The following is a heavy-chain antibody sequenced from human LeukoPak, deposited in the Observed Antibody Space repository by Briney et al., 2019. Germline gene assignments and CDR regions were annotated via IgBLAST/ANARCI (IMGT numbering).Heavy chain of an antibody. Sequence: SETLSLTCAVYGGSFSGYYWSWIRQPPGKGLEWIGEINHSGSTNYNPSLRSRVSISVDTSKNQFSLKLSSVTAADTAVYSCAGFTFFRGVITFDYWGQGTLVTVSS. V-gene: IGHV4-34*01. CDR1: GGSFSGYY. J-gene: IGHJ4*02. D-gene: IGHD3-10*01. CDR3: AGFTFFRGVITFDY. CDR2: INHSGST.